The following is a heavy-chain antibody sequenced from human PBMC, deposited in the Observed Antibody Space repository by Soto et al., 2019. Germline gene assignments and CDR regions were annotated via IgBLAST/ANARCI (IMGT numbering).Heavy chain of an antibody. CDR1: GGSVSSGSYY. J-gene: IGHJ3*02. D-gene: IGHD1-1*01. CDR2: MSHSGGT. CDR3: ARVERGTATTVVDAFDI. V-gene: IGHV4-34*01. Sequence: QVQLQQWGAGLLKPSETLSLTCGVYGGSVSSGSYYWSWIRQPPGKGLEWIGEMSHSGGTHFNPSLKSRVTISVDTSKNQFSLKMSSVTAADTALYYCARVERGTATTVVDAFDIWGPGTMVTVSS.